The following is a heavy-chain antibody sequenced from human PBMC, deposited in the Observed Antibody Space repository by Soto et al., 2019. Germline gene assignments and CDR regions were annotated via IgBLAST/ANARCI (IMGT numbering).Heavy chain of an antibody. CDR1: GFTFSSYA. D-gene: IGHD2-2*01. CDR2: LSGSGETS. Sequence: EVQLLESGGGLVQPGGSLRLSCAASGFTFSSYAMSWVRQAPGKGLEWVSTLSGSGETSYYADSVKGRFTVSRDNSKNKLYLQLNTLRAEDTAVYYCAKGDVVPGAMAGWVVRVHDYWGQGTLVTVSS. J-gene: IGHJ4*02. V-gene: IGHV3-23*01. CDR3: AKGDVVPGAMAGWVVRVHDY.